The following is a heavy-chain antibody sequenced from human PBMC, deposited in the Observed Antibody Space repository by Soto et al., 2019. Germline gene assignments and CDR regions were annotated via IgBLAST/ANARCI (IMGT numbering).Heavy chain of an antibody. Sequence: SETLSLTCAVYGGSFSGYYWSWIRQPPGKGLEWIGEINHSGSTNYNPSLKSRVTISVDTSKNQFSLKLSSVTAADTAVYYCARGVGYHILTGYYAPYYYYYMDVWGKGTTVTVSS. CDR1: GGSFSGYY. CDR3: ARGVGYHILTGYYAPYYYYYMDV. D-gene: IGHD3-9*01. J-gene: IGHJ6*03. V-gene: IGHV4-34*01. CDR2: INHSGST.